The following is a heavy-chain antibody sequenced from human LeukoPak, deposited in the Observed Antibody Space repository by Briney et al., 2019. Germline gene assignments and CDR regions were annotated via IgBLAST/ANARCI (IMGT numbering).Heavy chain of an antibody. J-gene: IGHJ6*03. CDR3: ARGECRDGYNCGYYYYYMDV. CDR2: IIPIFGTA. D-gene: IGHD5-24*01. CDR1: GGTFNSYA. V-gene: IGHV1-69*13. Sequence: SVKVSCKASGGTFNSYAISWVRQAPGQGLEWMGGIIPIFGTANYAQKFQGRVTITADESTSTAYMELSSLRSEDTAVYYCARGECRDGYNCGYYYYYMDVWGKGTTVTVSS.